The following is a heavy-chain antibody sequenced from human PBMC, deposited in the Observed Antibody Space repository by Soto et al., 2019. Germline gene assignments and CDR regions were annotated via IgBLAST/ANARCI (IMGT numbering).Heavy chain of an antibody. D-gene: IGHD5-12*01. CDR3: AKGKGPTQRWLQVGAFDI. V-gene: IGHV3-9*01. CDR2: ISWNSGSI. J-gene: IGHJ3*02. Sequence: QTGGSLRLSCAASGFTFDDYAMHWVRQAPGKGLEWVSGISWNSGSIGYADSVKGRFTISRDNAKNSLYLQMNSLRAEDTALYYCAKGKGPTQRWLQVGAFDIWGQGTMVTVSS. CDR1: GFTFDDYA.